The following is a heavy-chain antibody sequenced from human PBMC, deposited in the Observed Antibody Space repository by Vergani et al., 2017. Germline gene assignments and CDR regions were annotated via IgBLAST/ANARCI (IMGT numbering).Heavy chain of an antibody. CDR3: ATSLLWCGEPTLRSYYYYGMDV. D-gene: IGHD3-10*01. Sequence: QVQLVQSGAEVKKPGASVKVSCKVSGYTLTELSMHWVRQAPGKGLEWMGGFDPEDGETIYAQKFQGRVTMTEDTSTDTAYMELSSLRSEDTAVYYCATSLLWCGEPTLRSYYYYGMDVWGQGTTVTVSS. CDR2: FDPEDGET. CDR1: GYTLTELS. J-gene: IGHJ6*02. V-gene: IGHV1-24*01.